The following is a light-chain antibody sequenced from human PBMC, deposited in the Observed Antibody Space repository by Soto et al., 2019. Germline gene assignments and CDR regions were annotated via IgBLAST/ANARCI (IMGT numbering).Light chain of an antibody. J-gene: IGKJ4*01. CDR1: QYIGRY. CDR2: AAS. Sequence: DIQLTQSPSSLSASVGDRVTMSCRAGQYIGRYLNWYQQKPGKPPKLLIYAASSLHSGVPSRFSGSGSGTDFTLTISSLQPEDFATYSCQQTYRNPLTFGGGTKVDIK. CDR3: QQTYRNPLT. V-gene: IGKV1-39*01.